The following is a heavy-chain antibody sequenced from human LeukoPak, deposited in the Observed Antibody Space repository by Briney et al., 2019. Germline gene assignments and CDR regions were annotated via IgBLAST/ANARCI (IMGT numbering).Heavy chain of an antibody. CDR2: ISAYNGNT. D-gene: IGHD2-15*01. CDR3: ARDGLYCSGGSCYSPPNWFDP. Sequence: VASVKVSCKASGYTFTSYGISWVRQAPGQGLEWMGWISAYNGNTNYAQKLQGRVTMTTDTSTSTAYMELRSLRSDDTAVYYCARDGLYCSGGSCYSPPNWFDPWGQGTLVTVSS. V-gene: IGHV1-18*01. CDR1: GYTFTSYG. J-gene: IGHJ5*02.